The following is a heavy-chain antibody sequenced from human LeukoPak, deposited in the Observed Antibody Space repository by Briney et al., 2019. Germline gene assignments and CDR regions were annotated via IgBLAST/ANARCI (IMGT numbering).Heavy chain of an antibody. CDR1: GFTFSSDY. V-gene: IGHV3-53*01. CDR2: VYSGGST. Sequence: GGSLRLSCAASGFTFSSDYMSWVRQPPGKGLEWVSVVYSGGSTYYADSVEGRFTISRDISKSTLFLQMNSLRAEDTAVYYCARGSGGIAVFFDYWGQGTLVTVSS. D-gene: IGHD6-19*01. CDR3: ARGSGGIAVFFDY. J-gene: IGHJ4*02.